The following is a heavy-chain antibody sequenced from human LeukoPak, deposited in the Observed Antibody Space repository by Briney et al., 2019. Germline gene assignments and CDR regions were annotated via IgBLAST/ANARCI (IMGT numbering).Heavy chain of an antibody. J-gene: IGHJ4*02. D-gene: IGHD3-16*02. CDR2: ISYDGSNK. CDR3: ARDGKDTYDYVWGSYRPDNFDY. V-gene: IGHV3-30-3*01. CDR1: GFTFSSYA. Sequence: GGSLRLSCAASGFTFSSYAMHWVRQAPGKGLEWVAVISYDGSNKYYADSVKGRFTISRDNSKNTLYLQMNSLRAEDTAVYYCARDGKDTYDYVWGSYRPDNFDYWGQGTLVTVSS.